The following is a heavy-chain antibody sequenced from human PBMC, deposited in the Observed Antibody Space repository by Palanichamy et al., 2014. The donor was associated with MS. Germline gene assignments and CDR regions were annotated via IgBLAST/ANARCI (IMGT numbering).Heavy chain of an antibody. CDR3: AKHADRWWFDP. Sequence: EVQLLESGGGLVQPGGSLRLSCAASGFTFSSYAMTWVRQAPGKGLEWVSDISGSGDVTYYADSVKGRFTISRDNSKNTLYLQMNSLRAEDTAIYYCAKHADRWWFDPLGQGTLVTVSS. CDR2: ISGSGDVT. V-gene: IGHV3-23*01. CDR1: GFTFSSYA. J-gene: IGHJ5*02. D-gene: IGHD4-23*01.